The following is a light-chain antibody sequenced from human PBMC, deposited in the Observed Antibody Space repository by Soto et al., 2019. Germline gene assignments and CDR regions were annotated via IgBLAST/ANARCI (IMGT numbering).Light chain of an antibody. Sequence: QLVLTQPPSASGTPRQRVTISCSGSSSNIGSNTVNWYQQLPGTAPKLLIYSNNQRPSGVPDRFSGSKSGTSASLAISGLQSEDEADYYCAAWDDSLNGWVFGGGTKLTVL. CDR3: AAWDDSLNGWV. CDR2: SNN. V-gene: IGLV1-44*01. J-gene: IGLJ3*02. CDR1: SSNIGSNT.